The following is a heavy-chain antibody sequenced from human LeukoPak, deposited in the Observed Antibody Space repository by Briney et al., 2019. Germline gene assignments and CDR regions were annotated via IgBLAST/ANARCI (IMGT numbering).Heavy chain of an antibody. Sequence: AAVKVSCKASGYTFTGYYMHWVRQAPGQGLEGMGCINHNSGGTNYAQKFQGRVTMTRDTSISTAYMELSRLRSDDTAVYYCARDAIEYCSSTSCSGPYYYYMDVWGKGTTVTVSS. V-gene: IGHV1-2*02. CDR2: INHNSGGT. D-gene: IGHD2-2*01. CDR3: ARDAIEYCSSTSCSGPYYYYMDV. J-gene: IGHJ6*03. CDR1: GYTFTGYY.